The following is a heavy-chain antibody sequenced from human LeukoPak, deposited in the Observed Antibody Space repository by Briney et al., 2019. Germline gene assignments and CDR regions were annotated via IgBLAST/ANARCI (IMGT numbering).Heavy chain of an antibody. J-gene: IGHJ5*02. V-gene: IGHV4-39*07. CDR3: ARSCRYSSSWYGGNWFDP. CDR2: IYYSGST. D-gene: IGHD6-13*01. CDR1: GGSISSSSYY. Sequence: EPSETLSLTCTVSGGSISSSSYYWGWIRQPPGKGLEWIGSIYYSGSTNYNPSLKSRVTISVDTSKNQFSLKLSSVTAADTAVYYCARSCRYSSSWYGGNWFDPWGQGTLSPSPQ.